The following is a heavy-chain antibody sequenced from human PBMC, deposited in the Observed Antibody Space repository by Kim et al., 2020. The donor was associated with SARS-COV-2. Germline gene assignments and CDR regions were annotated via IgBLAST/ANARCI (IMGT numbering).Heavy chain of an antibody. J-gene: IGHJ6*02. D-gene: IGHD6-6*01. Sequence: ASVKVSCKASGYTFTSYAMHWVRQAPGQRLEWMGWINAGNGNTKYSQKFQGRVTITRDTSASTAYMELSSLRSEDTAVYYCARESEYSSSSAHYYYYGMDVWGQGTTVTVSS. V-gene: IGHV1-3*01. CDR3: ARESEYSSSSAHYYYYGMDV. CDR1: GYTFTSYA. CDR2: INAGNGNT.